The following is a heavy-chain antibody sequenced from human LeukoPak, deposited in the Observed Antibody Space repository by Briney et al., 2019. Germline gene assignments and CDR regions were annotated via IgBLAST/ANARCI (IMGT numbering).Heavy chain of an antibody. V-gene: IGHV3-48*04. CDR3: ARGRVGAMTDAFDI. J-gene: IGHJ3*02. Sequence: PGGSLRLSCAASGFIFSSYSMNWVRQAPGKGLEWVSYISSSGSTIYYADSVKGRFTISRDNAKNSLYLQMNSLRAEDTAVYYCARGRVGAMTDAFDIWGQGTMVTVSS. CDR2: ISSSGSTI. D-gene: IGHD1-26*01. CDR1: GFIFSSYS.